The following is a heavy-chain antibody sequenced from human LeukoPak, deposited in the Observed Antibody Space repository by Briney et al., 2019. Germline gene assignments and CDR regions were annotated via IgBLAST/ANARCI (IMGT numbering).Heavy chain of an antibody. Sequence: GSVKVSCKASGYTFTSYDINWVRQATGQGLEWMGWMNPNSGNTGYAQKFQGRVTMTRNTSISTAYMELSSLRSEDTAVYYCARGGSGYHSSLYYYYYYMDVWGKGTTVTVSS. CDR1: GYTFTSYD. J-gene: IGHJ6*03. CDR2: MNPNSGNT. D-gene: IGHD3-3*01. V-gene: IGHV1-8*01. CDR3: ARGGSGYHSSLYYYYYYMDV.